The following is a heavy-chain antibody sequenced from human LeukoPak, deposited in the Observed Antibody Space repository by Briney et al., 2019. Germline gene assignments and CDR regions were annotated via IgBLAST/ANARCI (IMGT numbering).Heavy chain of an antibody. CDR1: GGSFSGYY. CDR3: AIGGWYNYFDY. J-gene: IGHJ4*02. D-gene: IGHD6-19*01. V-gene: IGHV4-34*01. CDR2: INHSGST. Sequence: SETLSLTCAVYGGSFSGYYWSWIRQPPGKGLEWIGEINHSGSTNYNPSLKSRVTISVDTYKNQFSLKLSSVTAADTAVYYCAIGGWYNYFDYWGQGTLVTVSS.